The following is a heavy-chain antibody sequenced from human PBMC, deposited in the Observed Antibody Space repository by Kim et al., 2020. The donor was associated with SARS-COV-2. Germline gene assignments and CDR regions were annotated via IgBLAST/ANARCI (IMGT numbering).Heavy chain of an antibody. CDR1: GYSLSDLA. Sequence: ASVKVSCKFSGYSLSDLAMHWVRQVPGKGLEWMGGFDPEQGEKVYAEKFQGRVTMTEDTSTHTAHMELSSLRSDDTGVYYCSTDWYGGLTRYWGQGTLVSVST. CDR3: STDWYGGLTRY. CDR2: FDPEQGEK. V-gene: IGHV1-24*01. J-gene: IGHJ4*02. D-gene: IGHD4-17*01.